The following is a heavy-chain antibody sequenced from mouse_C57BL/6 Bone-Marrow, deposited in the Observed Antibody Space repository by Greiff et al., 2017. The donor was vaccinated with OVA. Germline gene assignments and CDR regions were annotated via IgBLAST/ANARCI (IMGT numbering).Heavy chain of an antibody. CDR2: IDPSDSYT. J-gene: IGHJ2*01. CDR1: GYTFTSYW. V-gene: IGHV1-69*01. CDR3: ARAVYDGYYNY. Sequence: QVQLQQPGAELVMPGASVKLSCKASGYTFTSYWMHWVKQRPGQGLEWIGEIDPSDSYTNYNQKFKGKSTLTVDKSSSTAYMQLSSLTSEDSAVYDCARAVYDGYYNYWGQGTTLTVSS. D-gene: IGHD2-3*01.